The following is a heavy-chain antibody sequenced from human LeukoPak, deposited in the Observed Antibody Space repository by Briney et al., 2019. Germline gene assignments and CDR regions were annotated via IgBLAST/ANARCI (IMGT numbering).Heavy chain of an antibody. Sequence: PGGSLRLSCVASGFTFSSYGIHWVRQAPGKGLEWVAVIWYDGSNKYYADSVKGRFTISRDNSKNTLYLQMNSLRAEDTAVYYCARGSVKQWLARDWFDPWGQGTLVTISS. D-gene: IGHD6-19*01. CDR1: GFTFSSYG. CDR2: IWYDGSNK. CDR3: ARGSVKQWLARDWFDP. J-gene: IGHJ5*02. V-gene: IGHV3-33*01.